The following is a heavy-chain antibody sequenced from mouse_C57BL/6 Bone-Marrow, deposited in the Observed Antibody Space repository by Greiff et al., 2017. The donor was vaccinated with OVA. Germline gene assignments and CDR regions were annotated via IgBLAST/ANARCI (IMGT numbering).Heavy chain of an antibody. CDR2: IDPSDSYT. D-gene: IGHD1-1*01. CDR1: GYTFTSYW. CDR3: AREYYYGSSPFDY. V-gene: IGHV1-59*01. J-gene: IGHJ2*01. Sequence: QVQLQQPGAELVRPGTSVKLSCKASGYTFTSYWMHWVKQRPGQGLEWIGVIDPSDSYTNYNQKFKGKATLTVDTSSSTAYMQLSSLTSEDSAVYYYAREYYYGSSPFDYWGQGTTLTVSS.